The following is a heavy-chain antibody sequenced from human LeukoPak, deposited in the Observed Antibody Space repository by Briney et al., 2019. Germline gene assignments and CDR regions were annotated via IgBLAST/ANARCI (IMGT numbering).Heavy chain of an antibody. CDR1: GFTFSSYA. CDR3: AKALPLDDSSGYYFLAFDY. V-gene: IGHV3-23*01. CDR2: ISGSGGST. D-gene: IGHD3-22*01. J-gene: IGHJ4*02. Sequence: PGGSLRLSCAASGFTFSSYAMSWVRQAPGKGLEWVSAISGSGGSTYYADSVKGRFTISRDNSKNTLYLQMNSLRAEDTAVYYCAKALPLDDSSGYYFLAFDYWGQGTLVTVSP.